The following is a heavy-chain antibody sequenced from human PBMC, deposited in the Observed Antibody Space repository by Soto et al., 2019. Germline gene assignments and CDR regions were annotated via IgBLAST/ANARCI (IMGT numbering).Heavy chain of an antibody. V-gene: IGHV3-23*01. D-gene: IGHD6-19*01. J-gene: IGHJ4*02. CDR1: GFTFSSYA. CDR3: ARTLIYTSGWYDY. CDR2: ITGTGDST. Sequence: EVQVLESGGGLVQPGGSLRLSCAASGFTFSSYALSWVRQAPGKGLQWVSVITGTGDSTYYADSVKGRFTISRDNSENTVYLQINSLRADDTAVCYCARTLIYTSGWYDYWGQGTLVTVSS.